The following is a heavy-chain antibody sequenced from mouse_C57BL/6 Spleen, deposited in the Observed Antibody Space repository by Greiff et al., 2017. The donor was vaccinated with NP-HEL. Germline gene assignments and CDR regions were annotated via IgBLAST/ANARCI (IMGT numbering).Heavy chain of an antibody. J-gene: IGHJ3*01. Sequence: EVNVVESGGGLVKPGGSLKLSCAASGFTFSSYAMSWVRQTPEKRLEWVATISDGGSYTYYPDNVKGRFTISRDNAKNNLYLQMSHLKSEDTAMYDCARDKLYDGGFAYWGQGTLVTVSA. CDR2: ISDGGSYT. CDR3: ARDKLYDGGFAY. V-gene: IGHV5-4*01. D-gene: IGHD2-12*01. CDR1: GFTFSSYA.